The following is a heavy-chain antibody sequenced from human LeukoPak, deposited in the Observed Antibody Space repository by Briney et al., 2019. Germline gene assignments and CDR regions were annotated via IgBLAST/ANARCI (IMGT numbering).Heavy chain of an antibody. CDR1: GFTFDDYA. D-gene: IGHD1-26*01. J-gene: IGHJ1*01. Sequence: PGGSLRLSCAASGFTFDDYAMHWVRRAPGKGLEWVSGISWNSGSIGYADSVKGRFTISRDNAKNSLYLQMNSLRAEDTALYYCAKDTTWELRYFQHWGQGTLVTVSS. V-gene: IGHV3-9*01. CDR3: AKDTTWELRYFQH. CDR2: ISWNSGSI.